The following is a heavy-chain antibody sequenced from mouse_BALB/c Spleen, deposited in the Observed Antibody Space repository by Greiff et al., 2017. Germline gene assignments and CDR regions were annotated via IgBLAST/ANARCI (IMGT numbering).Heavy chain of an antibody. CDR3: ASRGYWFAY. CDR2: INPNNGGT. CDR1: GYTFTDYN. D-gene: IGHD2-2*01. Sequence: VHVKQSGPELVKPGASVKIPCKASGYTFTDYNMDWVKQSHGKSLEWIGDINPNNGGTIYNQKFKGKATLTVDKSSSTAYMELRSLTSEDTAVYYCASRGYWFAYWGQGTLVTVSA. J-gene: IGHJ3*01. V-gene: IGHV1-18*01.